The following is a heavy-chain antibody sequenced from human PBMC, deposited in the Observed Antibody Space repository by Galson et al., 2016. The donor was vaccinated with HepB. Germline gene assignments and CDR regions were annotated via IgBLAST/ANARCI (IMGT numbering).Heavy chain of an antibody. CDR2: IYYSGST. J-gene: IGHJ4*02. CDR1: GGSISSSSYY. CDR3: ARSTVTTFYY. Sequence: LTCTVSGGSISSSSYYWGWIRQPPGKGLEWIGSIYYSGSTYYNPSLKSRVTISVDTSKNQFSLKLSSVTAADTAVYYCARSTVTTFYYWGQGTLVTVSS. V-gene: IGHV4-39*01. D-gene: IGHD4-17*01.